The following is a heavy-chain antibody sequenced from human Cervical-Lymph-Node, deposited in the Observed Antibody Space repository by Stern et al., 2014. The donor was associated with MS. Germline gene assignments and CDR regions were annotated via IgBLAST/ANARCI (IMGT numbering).Heavy chain of an antibody. Sequence: QDQLVQSGAEVKKPGASVKVSCKASGYTFTSYGISWVRQAPGKGLEWMGWISAYNGNTNYAQKLQGRGTMTTDTSTSTAYMELRSLRSDDTAVYYCARDLYYDSSGYYPTFDYWGQGTLVTVSS. J-gene: IGHJ4*02. CDR2: ISAYNGNT. CDR1: GYTFTSYG. CDR3: ARDLYYDSSGYYPTFDY. V-gene: IGHV1-18*04. D-gene: IGHD3-22*01.